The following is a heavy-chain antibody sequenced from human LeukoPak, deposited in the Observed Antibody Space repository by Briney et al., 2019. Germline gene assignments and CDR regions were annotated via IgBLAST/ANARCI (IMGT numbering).Heavy chain of an antibody. CDR1: GFTFSSYS. D-gene: IGHD3-22*01. Sequence: GGSLRLSCAASGFTFSSYSMNWVRQAPGKGLEWVSSISSSSSYIYYADSVKGRFTISRDNAKNSLYLQMNSLRAEDTAVYYCARVAYYYDSTGYYDYWGQGTLVTVSS. J-gene: IGHJ4*02. CDR3: ARVAYYYDSTGYYDY. V-gene: IGHV3-21*01. CDR2: ISSSSSYI.